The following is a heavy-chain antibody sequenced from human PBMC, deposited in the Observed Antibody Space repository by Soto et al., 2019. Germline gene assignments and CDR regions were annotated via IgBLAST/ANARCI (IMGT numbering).Heavy chain of an antibody. V-gene: IGHV3-48*03. CDR2: ISTSGGTI. Sequence: HPGGSLRLSCAASGFTFSHYEMNWVRQAPGKGLEWVSNISTSGGTIYYADSVKGRFTISRDNGKNSLNLQMNSLRAEDTAVYYCARDGYCQGSGYMYNYYARDVWRQETAVT. D-gene: IGHD3-22*01. CDR1: GFTFSHYE. CDR3: ARDGYCQGSGYMYNYYARDV. J-gene: IGHJ6*02.